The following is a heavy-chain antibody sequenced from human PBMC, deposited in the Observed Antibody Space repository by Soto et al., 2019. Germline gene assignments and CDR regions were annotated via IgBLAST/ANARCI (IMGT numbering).Heavy chain of an antibody. D-gene: IGHD2-8*01. Sequence: QVQLVQSGAEVKKPGSSVKVSYKASGGTFSSYAISWVRQAPGQGLEWMGGIIPIFGTANYAQKFQGRVTITADKSTSTAYMELSSLRSEDTAVYYCARDPISYSFPSTYYYYGMDVWGQGTTVTVSS. CDR1: GGTFSSYA. CDR2: IIPIFGTA. J-gene: IGHJ6*02. CDR3: ARDPISYSFPSTYYYYGMDV. V-gene: IGHV1-69*06.